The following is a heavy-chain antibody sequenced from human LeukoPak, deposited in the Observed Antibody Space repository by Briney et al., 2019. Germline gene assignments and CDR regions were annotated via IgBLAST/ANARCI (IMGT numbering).Heavy chain of an antibody. CDR2: IYWNDDK. J-gene: IGHJ5*02. Sequence: SGPTLVKPTQTLTLTCTFSGFSLSTSGVGVGWIGQPPGKALEWLALIYWNDDKRYSPSLKSRLTITKDTSKNQVVLTMTNMDPVDTATYYCAHCHSYLHPGWFDPWGQGTLVTVSS. CDR3: AHCHSYLHPGWFDP. CDR1: GFSLSTSGVG. V-gene: IGHV2-5*01. D-gene: IGHD5-18*01.